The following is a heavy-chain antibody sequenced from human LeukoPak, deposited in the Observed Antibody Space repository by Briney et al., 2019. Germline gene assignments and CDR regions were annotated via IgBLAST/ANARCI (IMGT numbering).Heavy chain of an antibody. CDR2: ISHSGMTI. J-gene: IGHJ6*03. Sequence: PGGSLRLSCAASGFNFGDDFMTWIRPAPGKGLEWISFISHSGMTISYAESVRGRFTISRDNAKNSLFLQMTNLGAEDTALYYCARGRTGHQSYYYYYMDVWGKGTPVIVSS. V-gene: IGHV3-11*01. CDR1: GFNFGDDF. D-gene: IGHD3/OR15-3a*01. CDR3: ARGRTGHQSYYYYYMDV.